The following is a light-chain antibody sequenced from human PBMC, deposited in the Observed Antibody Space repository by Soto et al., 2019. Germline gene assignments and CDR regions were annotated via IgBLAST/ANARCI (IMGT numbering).Light chain of an antibody. V-gene: IGKV1-39*01. Sequence: DIQMTHSLSSLSAALGERVTVNCRASQTISSYLNWYQQKPGKAPKLLIYTASSLQSGVPSRFSGIGSGTDGTLTISSLQPEDGATDYCQQANSFPLTFGGGTKVDIK. CDR1: QTISSY. J-gene: IGKJ4*01. CDR3: QQANSFPLT. CDR2: TAS.